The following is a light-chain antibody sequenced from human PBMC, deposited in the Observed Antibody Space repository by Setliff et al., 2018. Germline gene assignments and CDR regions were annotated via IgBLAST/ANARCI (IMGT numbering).Light chain of an antibody. V-gene: IGLV2-14*03. J-gene: IGLJ1*01. CDR1: SSDVGGYNY. Sequence: QSALTQPASVSGSPGQWITISCSGTSSDVGGYNYVSWYQQHPGKAPKLMIYDVTNRPSGISNRFSGSKSGNTASLTISGLQAEDDADYNCSSYTTSGTYVFGTGTKVTVL. CDR2: DVT. CDR3: SSYTTSGTYV.